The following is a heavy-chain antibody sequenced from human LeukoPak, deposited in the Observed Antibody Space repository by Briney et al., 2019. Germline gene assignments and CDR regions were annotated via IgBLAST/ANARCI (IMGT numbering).Heavy chain of an antibody. V-gene: IGHV3-48*03. CDR1: GFTFSSYE. Sequence: SGGSLRLSCAASGFTFSSYEMNWVRQAPGKGLEWVSYISSSGSTIYYADSVKGRFTISRDNAKNSLYLQMNSLRAEDTAVYYCARGVSSYWGYYYYYMDVWGKGTTVTVSS. D-gene: IGHD2-15*01. CDR3: ARGVSSYWGYYYYYMDV. CDR2: ISSSGSTI. J-gene: IGHJ6*03.